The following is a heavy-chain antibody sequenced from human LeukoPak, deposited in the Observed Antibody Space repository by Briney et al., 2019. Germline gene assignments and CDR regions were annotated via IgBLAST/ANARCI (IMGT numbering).Heavy chain of an antibody. CDR2: IIPILGIA. D-gene: IGHD3-22*01. Sequence: SVKVSCKASGGTFSSYAISWVRQAPGQGLEWMGRIIPILGIANYAQKFQGRVTITADKSTSTAYMELSSLRSEDTAVYYCAREGRDSSGQLIYYFDYWGQGTLVTVSS. CDR3: AREGRDSSGQLIYYFDY. J-gene: IGHJ4*02. CDR1: GGTFSSYA. V-gene: IGHV1-69*04.